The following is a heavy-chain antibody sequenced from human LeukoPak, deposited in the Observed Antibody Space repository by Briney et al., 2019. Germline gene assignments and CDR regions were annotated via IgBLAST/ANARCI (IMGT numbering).Heavy chain of an antibody. Sequence: GGSLRLSCAASGFTFSSHWMSWVRLAPGKGLEWVANIGLDGSEKYYVDSVKGRFTISRDNAKNSLYLQMNSLRAEDTAVYYCATDRQPSRYLGLWSWGQGTLVTVSS. CDR2: IGLDGSEK. J-gene: IGHJ4*02. V-gene: IGHV3-7*01. CDR3: ATDRQPSRYLGLWS. D-gene: IGHD5-18*01. CDR1: GFTFSSHW.